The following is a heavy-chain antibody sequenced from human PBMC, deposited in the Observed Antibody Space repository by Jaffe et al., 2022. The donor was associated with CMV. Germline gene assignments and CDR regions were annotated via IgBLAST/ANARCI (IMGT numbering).Heavy chain of an antibody. D-gene: IGHD1-26*01. CDR3: ARKKWDSYYYYGMDV. Sequence: QVQLVESGGGLVKPGGSLRLSCAASGFTFSDYYMTWIRQAPGKGLEWVSYISSSGTTIYYADSVKGRFTISRDNAKNSLYLQMNSLRVDDTAVYYCARKKWDSYYYYGMDVWGLGTTVTASS. CDR2: ISSSGTTI. J-gene: IGHJ6*02. V-gene: IGHV3-11*01. CDR1: GFTFSDYY.